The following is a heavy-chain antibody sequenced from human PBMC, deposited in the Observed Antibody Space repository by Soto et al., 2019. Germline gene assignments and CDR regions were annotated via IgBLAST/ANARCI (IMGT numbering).Heavy chain of an antibody. D-gene: IGHD2-8*02. CDR3: ARENCTGGACSSLDY. CDR2: IYYSGST. J-gene: IGHJ4*02. CDR1: GGSISSGVHY. Sequence: QVQLQESGPRLVRPSQTLSLTCTVSGGSISSGVHYWTWIRQHPGKGLEWIGYIYYSGSTSSNPSLKSRVTVSVDTSKNRFSLNLRSVTAADTAVYYCARENCTGGACSSLDYWGQGTLVTVSS. V-gene: IGHV4-31*03.